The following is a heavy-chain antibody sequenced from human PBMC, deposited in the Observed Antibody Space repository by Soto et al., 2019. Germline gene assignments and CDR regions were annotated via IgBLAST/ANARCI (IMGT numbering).Heavy chain of an antibody. Sequence: SETLSLTCTVSGGSISSGDYYWSWIRQPLGKGLEWIGYIYYTGSTYYNPTLKSRLIISVDTSKNQFSLKLSSVTAADTAVYYCARTYYYDSSGLYYFDYWGQGTLVTVSS. D-gene: IGHD3-22*01. V-gene: IGHV4-30-4*01. CDR1: GGSISSGDYY. CDR3: ARTYYYDSSGLYYFDY. J-gene: IGHJ4*02. CDR2: IYYTGST.